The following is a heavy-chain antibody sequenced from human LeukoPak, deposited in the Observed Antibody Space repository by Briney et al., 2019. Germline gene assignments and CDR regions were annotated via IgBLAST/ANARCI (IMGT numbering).Heavy chain of an antibody. CDR1: GGSISSYY. CDR3: ARGVRGYYYYYMDV. V-gene: IGHV4-59*01. CDR2: IYYSGST. D-gene: IGHD3-10*01. J-gene: IGHJ6*03. Sequence: SETLSLTCTVSGGSISSYYWSWIRQPPGKGLEWIGYIYYSGSTNYNPSLKSRVTISVDTSKNQFSLKLSSVTAAATAVYYCARGVRGYYYYYMDVWGKGTTVTVSS.